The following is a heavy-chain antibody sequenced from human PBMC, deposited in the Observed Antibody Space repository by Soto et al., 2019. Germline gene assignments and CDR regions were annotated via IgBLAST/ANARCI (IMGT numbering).Heavy chain of an antibody. J-gene: IGHJ5*02. D-gene: IGHD6-13*01. Sequence: SETLSLTCTVSGGSISSYYWSWIRQPPGKGLEWIGYIYYSGSTNYNPSLKSRVTISVDTSKNQFSLKLSSVTATDTAVYYCARSRCLVSSRSYRWFVPWGPGTLVTVFS. CDR2: IYYSGST. CDR3: ARSRCLVSSRSYRWFVP. V-gene: IGHV4-59*08. CDR1: GGSISSYY.